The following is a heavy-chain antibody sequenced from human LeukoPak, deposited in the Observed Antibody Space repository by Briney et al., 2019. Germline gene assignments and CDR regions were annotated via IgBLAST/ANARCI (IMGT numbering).Heavy chain of an antibody. D-gene: IGHD3-10*01. J-gene: IGHJ4*02. Sequence: GGSLRLSCAASGFTFSSYAMSWVRQAPGKGLEWLTVISTDGNDKHYADSVKGRFTVARDNSKNTLLLQMNNVRTEDTAVYYCAKDKSVSADYYFDYWGQGTLVTVSA. CDR2: ISTDGNDK. CDR3: AKDKSVSADYYFDY. CDR1: GFTFSSYA. V-gene: IGHV3-30*04.